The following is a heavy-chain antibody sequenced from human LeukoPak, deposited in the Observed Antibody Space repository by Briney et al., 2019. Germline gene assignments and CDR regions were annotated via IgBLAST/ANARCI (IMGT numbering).Heavy chain of an antibody. D-gene: IGHD2-21*01. CDR1: GYTFTGYY. V-gene: IGHV1-2*02. J-gene: IGHJ4*02. CDR3: ARSQIPDF. Sequence: ASVKVSCKASGYTFTGYYMHWVRRAPGQGLEWMGWINPNSGDTKCAQKFQGRVTMTRDTSIGTAYMELSRLTSDDTAVYYCARSQIPDFWGQGTLVTVSS. CDR2: INPNSGDT.